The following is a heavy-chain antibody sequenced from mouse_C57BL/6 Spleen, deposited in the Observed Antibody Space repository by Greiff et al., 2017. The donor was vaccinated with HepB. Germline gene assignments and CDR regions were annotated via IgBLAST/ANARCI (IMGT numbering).Heavy chain of an antibody. Sequence: EVMLVESGGGLVKPGGSLKLSCAASGFTFSTYAMSWVRQTPEKRLEWVATISNGGSYTSYPDNVKGRFTISRDNAKNNLYLQMSHLKSEDTAMYYCALIYYDYDIPFAYWGQGTLVTVSA. CDR2: ISNGGSYT. CDR3: ALIYYDYDIPFAY. CDR1: GFTFSTYA. J-gene: IGHJ3*01. D-gene: IGHD2-4*01. V-gene: IGHV5-4*03.